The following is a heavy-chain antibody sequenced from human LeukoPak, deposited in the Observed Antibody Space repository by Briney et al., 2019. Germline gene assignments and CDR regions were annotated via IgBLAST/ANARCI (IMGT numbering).Heavy chain of an antibody. D-gene: IGHD6-13*01. CDR3: SSYNPGTYPFVT. CDR2: IGSKANSYAT. J-gene: IGHJ5*02. V-gene: IGHV3-73*01. Sequence: PGGSLRLSCAASGFTFSGSGMHWVRQASGKGLEWVGRIGSKANSYATAYAASVKGRFTISRDDSKNTAYLQMNSLKTDDTAVYYCSSYNPGTYPFVTWGQGTLVTVSS. CDR1: GFTFSGSG.